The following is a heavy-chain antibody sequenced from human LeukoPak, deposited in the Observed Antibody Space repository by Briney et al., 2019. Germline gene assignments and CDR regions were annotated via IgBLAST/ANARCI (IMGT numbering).Heavy chain of an antibody. V-gene: IGHV3-21*01. Sequence: PGGSLRLSCAASGFTFSSYSMNWVRQAPGRGLEWVSSISSSSSYIYYADSVKGRFTISRDNAKNSLYLQMNSLRAEDTAVYYCAREEVTGTTPFDYRGQGTLVTVSS. CDR2: ISSSSSYI. CDR1: GFTFSSYS. D-gene: IGHD1-7*01. CDR3: AREEVTGTTPFDY. J-gene: IGHJ4*02.